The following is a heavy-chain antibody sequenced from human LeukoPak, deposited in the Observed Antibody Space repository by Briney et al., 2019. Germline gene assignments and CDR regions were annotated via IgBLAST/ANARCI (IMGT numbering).Heavy chain of an antibody. J-gene: IGHJ6*02. CDR1: GFTFSGYS. CDR2: ISSSSSSI. V-gene: IGHV3-21*04. CDR3: ARETEDSADV. Sequence: KAGGSLRLSCAASGFTFSGYSMNWVRQAPGKGLEWVSSISSSSSSIYFTDSVRGRFTISRDNAKTSLYLQMNSLRAEDTAVYYCARETEDSADVWGQGTTVTVSS. D-gene: IGHD5-18*01.